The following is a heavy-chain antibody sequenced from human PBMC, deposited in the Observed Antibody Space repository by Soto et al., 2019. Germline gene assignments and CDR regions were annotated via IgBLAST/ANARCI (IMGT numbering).Heavy chain of an antibody. CDR3: ADRPRGFRYYFDY. CDR2: LYWDDNE. J-gene: IGHJ4*02. Sequence: QITLKESGPTLVKPTQTLTLTCTFSGFSLTTRGVGVGWIRQPPGKALEWLALLYWDDNEGYSPFLKSRRTITQDTAKTQVVLTIANMDPVDTATYYWADRPRGFRYYFDYWGQGTLVTVSS. CDR1: GFSLTTRGVG. D-gene: IGHD3-10*01. V-gene: IGHV2-5*02.